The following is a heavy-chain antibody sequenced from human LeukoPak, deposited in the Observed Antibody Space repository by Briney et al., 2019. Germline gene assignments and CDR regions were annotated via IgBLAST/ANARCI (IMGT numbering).Heavy chain of an antibody. J-gene: IGHJ4*02. D-gene: IGHD6-6*01. CDR1: GFTFSSYA. V-gene: IGHV3-30-3*01. CDR3: ARGYSSSNEFDY. Sequence: PGGSLRLSCAASGFTFSSYAMHWVRQAPGKGLEWVAVISYDGSNKYYAASVKGRFTISRDNSKNTLYLQMNSLRAEDTAVYYCARGYSSSNEFDYWGQGTLVTVSS. CDR2: ISYDGSNK.